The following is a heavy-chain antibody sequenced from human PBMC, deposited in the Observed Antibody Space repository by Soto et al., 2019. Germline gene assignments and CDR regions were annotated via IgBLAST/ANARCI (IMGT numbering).Heavy chain of an antibody. CDR2: INIDGSST. D-gene: IGHD3-10*01. V-gene: IGHV3-74*01. CDR1: GFTFSSYW. J-gene: IGHJ3*01. CDR3: ARFRVPL. Sequence: EVQLVESGGGLVQPGGSLRLSCAASGFTFSSYWMHWVRQAPGEGLVWVSRINIDGSSTNYADSVKGRFTSSRDNAKNKMYLQMNSLRAEYTAIYYSARFRVPLWGQGTMVTVST.